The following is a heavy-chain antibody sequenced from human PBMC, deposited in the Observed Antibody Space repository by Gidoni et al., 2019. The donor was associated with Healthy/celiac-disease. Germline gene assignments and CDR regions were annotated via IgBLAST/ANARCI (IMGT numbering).Heavy chain of an antibody. Sequence: QLQLQESGPGLVKPSETLSLTCTVSGGSISSSSYYWRWIRQPPGKGLEWIGSSYYSGSTYYNPSLKSRVTISVDTSKNQFSLKLSSVTAADTAVYYCARHVREFYSGYDSPHYYYYYGMDVWGQGTTVTVSS. CDR1: GGSISSSSYY. CDR3: ARHVREFYSGYDSPHYYYYYGMDV. CDR2: SYYSGST. V-gene: IGHV4-39*01. D-gene: IGHD5-12*01. J-gene: IGHJ6*02.